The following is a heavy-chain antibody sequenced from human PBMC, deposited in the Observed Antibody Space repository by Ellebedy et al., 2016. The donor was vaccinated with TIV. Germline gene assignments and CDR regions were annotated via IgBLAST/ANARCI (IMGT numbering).Heavy chain of an antibody. J-gene: IGHJ6*02. CDR2: INHRGST. D-gene: IGHD4-17*01. CDR1: GGSFSGYY. V-gene: IGHV4-34*01. Sequence: MPGGSLRLSCAVYGGSFSGYYWSWIRQPPGKGLEWIGEINHRGSTDSNPSLKSRVTMSVDTSEHQFSLKLSSVTAADTAVYYCARGGDFVSSYGMDVWGQGTTVTASS. CDR3: ARGGDFVSSYGMDV.